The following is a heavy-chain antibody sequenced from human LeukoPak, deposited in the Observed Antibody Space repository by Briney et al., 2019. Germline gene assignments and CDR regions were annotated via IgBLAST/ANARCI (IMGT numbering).Heavy chain of an antibody. V-gene: IGHV3-30-3*01. CDR1: GFVFSKYA. CDR3: ARDPYSHDSSGFSYFLQY. D-gene: IGHD6-19*01. J-gene: IGHJ4*02. Sequence: GGSLRLSCVGSGFVFSKYAVHWVRRAPGKGLEWVAVVSYDGDFKLYGDSVKGRFTISRDNSQNMLFLQMNDLRPQDAATYFCARDPYSHDSSGFSYFLQYWGQGTVVTVSS. CDR2: VSYDGDFK.